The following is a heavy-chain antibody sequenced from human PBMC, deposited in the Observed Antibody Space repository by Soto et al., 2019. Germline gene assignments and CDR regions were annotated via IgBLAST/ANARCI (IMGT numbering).Heavy chain of an antibody. CDR2: INAYNTYT. J-gene: IGHJ5*02. V-gene: IGHV1-18*01. CDR3: ARDDSSGPGRFDP. D-gene: IGHD3-22*01. CDR1: GYTFTRCG. Sequence: QGQLVQSGAGVKKRGASVTVSCKASGYTFTRCGFSWVRQAPGQGLEWMGWINAYNTYTDYAQNLQGRVTMTTDRSTSTAYMELRSLRSDDTAVYYCARDDSSGPGRFDPWGQGTLVTVSS.